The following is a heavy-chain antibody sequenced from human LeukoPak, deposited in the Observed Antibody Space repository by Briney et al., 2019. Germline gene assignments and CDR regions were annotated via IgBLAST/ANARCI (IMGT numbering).Heavy chain of an antibody. J-gene: IGHJ6*03. CDR3: ARADRDYYYYYMDV. Sequence: SETLSLTCTVSGGSISSYYWSWIRQPPGKGLEWIGYIYYSGNTNYNPSLKSRVTISVDTSKNQFSLKLSSVTAADTAVYYCARADRDYYYYYMDVWGKGTTVTVSS. CDR1: GGSISSYY. V-gene: IGHV4-59*01. D-gene: IGHD1-14*01. CDR2: IYYSGNT.